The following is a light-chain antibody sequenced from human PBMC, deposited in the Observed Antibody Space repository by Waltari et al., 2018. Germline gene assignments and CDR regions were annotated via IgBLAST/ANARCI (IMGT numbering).Light chain of an antibody. V-gene: IGKV1-39*01. CDR2: GSS. Sequence: DIQMTQSPSSLSTSVGDRVTISCRASYNVDVFLNWYQQKPGKAPKLLIYGSSSLQSGVPSRFSGSGSGKDFTLTITSLQPEDSATYYCQQSHGFPFTFGQGTKLEIK. J-gene: IGKJ2*01. CDR1: YNVDVF. CDR3: QQSHGFPFT.